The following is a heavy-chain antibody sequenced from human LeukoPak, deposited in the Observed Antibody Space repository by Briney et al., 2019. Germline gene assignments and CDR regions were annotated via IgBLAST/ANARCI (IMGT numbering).Heavy chain of an antibody. J-gene: IGHJ4*02. CDR1: GGSFSDYY. D-gene: IGHD3-9*01. Sequence: SETLSLTCGVYGGSFSDYYWSWIRQPPGKGLEWIGEINHSGSTNYNPSLKSRVTISVDTSKNQFSLKVNSVTAADTAVYYCARGHYDILTGYYAPFDYWGQGTLVTVSS. V-gene: IGHV4-34*01. CDR2: INHSGST. CDR3: ARGHYDILTGYYAPFDY.